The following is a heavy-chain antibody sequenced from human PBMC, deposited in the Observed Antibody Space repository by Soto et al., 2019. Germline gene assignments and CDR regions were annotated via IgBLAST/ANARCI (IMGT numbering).Heavy chain of an antibody. CDR1: GYTFTSYA. V-gene: IGHV1-3*01. CDR3: ARDAPPADY. J-gene: IGHJ4*02. CDR2: INAGNGNT. Sequence: ASVKVSCKASGYTFTSYAMHWVRQAPGQRLEWMGWINAGNGNTKYSQKFQGRVTMTTDTSTSTAYMELRSLRSDDTAVYYCARDAPPADYWGQGTLVTVSS.